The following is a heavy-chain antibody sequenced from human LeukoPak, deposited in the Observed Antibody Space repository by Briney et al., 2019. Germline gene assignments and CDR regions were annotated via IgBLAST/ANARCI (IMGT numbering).Heavy chain of an antibody. Sequence: ASVKVSCKASGYTFTSYGISWVRQAPGQGLEWMGRIIPILGIANYAQKFQGRVTITADKSTSTAYMELSSLRSEDTAVYYCARSPLNNYYDSSGYYSPFDYWGQGTLVTVSS. CDR1: GYTFTSYG. CDR3: ARSPLNNYYDSSGYYSPFDY. D-gene: IGHD3-22*01. J-gene: IGHJ4*02. V-gene: IGHV1-69*04. CDR2: IIPILGIA.